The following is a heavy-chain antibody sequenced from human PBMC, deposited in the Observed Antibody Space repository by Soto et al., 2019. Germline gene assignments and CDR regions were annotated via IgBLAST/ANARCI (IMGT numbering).Heavy chain of an antibody. D-gene: IGHD6-19*01. J-gene: IGHJ5*02. CDR1: GFTFSTYS. CDR3: VRDASGGSYLNYFDL. Sequence: GGSLRLSCAASGFTFSTYSMNWVRQAPGKGLEWVSYVSSHSSTTYYADSVKGRSSISRDNAENSLYLQMNSLRDEDTAVYYCVRDASGGSYLNYFDLWGRGTLVTVSS. V-gene: IGHV3-48*02. CDR2: VSSHSSTT.